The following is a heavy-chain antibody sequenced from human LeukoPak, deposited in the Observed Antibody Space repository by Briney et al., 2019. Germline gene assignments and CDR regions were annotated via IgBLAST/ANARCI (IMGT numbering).Heavy chain of an antibody. V-gene: IGHV1-8*02. CDR1: GYTFTSYG. CDR2: MNPNSGNT. J-gene: IGHJ6*02. Sequence: ASVKVSCKASGYTFTSYGINWVRQATGQGLEWMGWMNPNSGNTGYAQKFQGRVTMTRNTSISTAYMELSSLRSEDTAVYYCARVVDFWSGYYTEIYYYGMDVWGQGTTVTVSS. CDR3: ARVVDFWSGYYTEIYYYGMDV. D-gene: IGHD3-3*01.